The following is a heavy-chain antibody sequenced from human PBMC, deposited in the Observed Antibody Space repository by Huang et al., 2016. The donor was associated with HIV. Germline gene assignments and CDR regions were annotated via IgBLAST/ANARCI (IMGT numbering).Heavy chain of an antibody. CDR3: ARGPDYYDSSGREAFDI. CDR2: INHSGST. CDR1: GGSFSGSY. D-gene: IGHD3-22*01. V-gene: IGHV4-34*01. Sequence: QVQLQPWGAGLLTPSETLSLTCAVYGGSFSGSYWSWIRQPPGKGLEWIGEINHSGSTNYNPDLKSRVTRSVDTSKTQFSLKLNSVTAADTAVYYCARGPDYYDSSGREAFDIWGQGTMVTVSS. J-gene: IGHJ3*02.